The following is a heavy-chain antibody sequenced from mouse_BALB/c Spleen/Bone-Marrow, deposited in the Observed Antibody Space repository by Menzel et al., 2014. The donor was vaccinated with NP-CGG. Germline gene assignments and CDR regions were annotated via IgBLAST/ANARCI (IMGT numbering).Heavy chain of an antibody. CDR3: ARLGYYGGFAY. CDR1: GFDFSGLW. J-gene: IGHJ3*01. D-gene: IGHD2-3*01. V-gene: IGHV4-1*02. CDR2: INPDSSTI. Sequence: EVKLMESGGGLVQPGGSLKLSCAASGFDFSGLWMGWVRQAPGKGLEWIGEINPDSSTINYTPSLKDRFIISRDNAKDTLYLQMSKVRSEDTALYYCARLGYYGGFAYWGQGTLVTVSA.